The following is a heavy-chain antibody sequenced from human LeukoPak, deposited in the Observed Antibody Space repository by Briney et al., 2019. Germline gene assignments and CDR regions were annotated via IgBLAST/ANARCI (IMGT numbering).Heavy chain of an antibody. V-gene: IGHV3-30*04. CDR2: ISYDGSNK. CDR3: ARDRNDYYDSSGYGPHFDY. J-gene: IGHJ4*02. Sequence: GGSLRLSCAASGLTFSSYAMHWVRRAPGKGLEWVAVISYDGSNKYYADSVKGRFTISRDNSKNTLYLQMNSLRAEDTAVYYCARDRNDYYDSSGYGPHFDYWGQGTLVTVSS. D-gene: IGHD3-22*01. CDR1: GLTFSSYA.